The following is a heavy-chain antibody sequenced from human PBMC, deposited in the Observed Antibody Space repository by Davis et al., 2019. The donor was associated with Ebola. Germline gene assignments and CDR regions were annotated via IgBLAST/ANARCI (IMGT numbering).Heavy chain of an antibody. CDR1: GYSFTSYW. J-gene: IGHJ3*02. Sequence: GESLKISCKGSGYSFTSYWIGWVRQMPGKGLEWMGIIYPGDSDTRYSPSFQGQVTISADKSISPAYLQWSSLKASDTAMYYCASTLYYYDSSGYAFDIWGQGTMVTVSS. CDR3: ASTLYYYDSSGYAFDI. CDR2: IYPGDSDT. D-gene: IGHD3-22*01. V-gene: IGHV5-51*01.